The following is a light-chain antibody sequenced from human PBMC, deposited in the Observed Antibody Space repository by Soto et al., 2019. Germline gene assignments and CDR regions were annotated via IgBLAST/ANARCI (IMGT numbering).Light chain of an antibody. V-gene: IGKV3-20*01. CDR2: VAS. Sequence: IVLTQSPGTLSLSPGERATLSCRASQTVYNVFLAWYQQKPGQAPRLLIYVASSSATGIPDRFRGSGSGTDVTLAISSLKPEDFAVYYCQQYVSSPRTFGQGTKVDIK. CDR3: QQYVSSPRT. J-gene: IGKJ1*01. CDR1: QTVYNVF.